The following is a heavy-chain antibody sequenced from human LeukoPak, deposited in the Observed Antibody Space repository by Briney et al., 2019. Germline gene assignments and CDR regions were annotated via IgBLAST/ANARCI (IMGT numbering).Heavy chain of an antibody. J-gene: IGHJ6*02. V-gene: IGHV3-48*03. Sequence: PGGSLRLSCAASGFTFSSYEMNWVRQAPGKGLEWVSYISSSGSTIYYADSVKGRFTISRDNAKNSLYLQMNSLRAEDTAVYYCARDSWTGYYGSGSPSDGMDVWGQGTTVTVSS. CDR1: GFTFSSYE. CDR2: ISSSGSTI. D-gene: IGHD3-10*01. CDR3: ARDSWTGYYGSGSPSDGMDV.